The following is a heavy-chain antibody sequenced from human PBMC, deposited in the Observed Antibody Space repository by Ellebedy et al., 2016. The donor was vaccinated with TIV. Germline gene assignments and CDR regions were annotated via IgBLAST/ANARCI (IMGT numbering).Heavy chain of an antibody. CDR3: ARGGGAWLPS. Sequence: SETLSLXXAVYGGSFSGYYWSWIRQPPGKGLEWIGEINHSGSTNYNPSLKSRVTISVDTSKNQFSLKLSSVTAADTAVYYCARGGGAWLPSWGQGTLVTVSS. D-gene: IGHD5-12*01. J-gene: IGHJ5*02. CDR2: INHSGST. V-gene: IGHV4-34*01. CDR1: GGSFSGYY.